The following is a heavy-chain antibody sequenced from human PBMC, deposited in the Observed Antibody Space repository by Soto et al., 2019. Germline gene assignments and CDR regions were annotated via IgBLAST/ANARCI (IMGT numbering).Heavy chain of an antibody. J-gene: IGHJ4*02. Sequence: SETLSLTCTVSGGSISSYYWSWIRQPPGKGLEWIGYIYYSGSTNYNPSLKSRVTISVDTSKNQFSLKLSSVTAADTAVYYCARGKWELLSFDYWGQGTLVTVSS. CDR2: IYYSGST. CDR1: GGSISSYY. CDR3: ARGKWELLSFDY. V-gene: IGHV4-59*01. D-gene: IGHD1-26*01.